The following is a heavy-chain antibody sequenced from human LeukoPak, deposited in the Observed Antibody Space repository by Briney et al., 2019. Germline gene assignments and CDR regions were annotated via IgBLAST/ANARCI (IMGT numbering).Heavy chain of an antibody. V-gene: IGHV3-15*01. Sequence: GGSLRLSCAASGFTFSNAWMSWVRQAPGKGLEWVGRIKSKTDGGTTDYAAPVKGRFTISRDDSKNTLYLQMNSLKTEDTAVYYCTTASPPAYCGGDCYSGDAFDIWGQGTMVTVSS. CDR3: TTASPPAYCGGDCYSGDAFDI. D-gene: IGHD2-21*02. J-gene: IGHJ3*02. CDR1: GFTFSNAW. CDR2: IKSKTDGGTT.